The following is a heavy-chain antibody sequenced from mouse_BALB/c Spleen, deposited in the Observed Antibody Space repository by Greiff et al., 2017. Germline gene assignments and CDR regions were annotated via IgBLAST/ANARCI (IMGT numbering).Heavy chain of an antibody. CDR2: ISYSGST. D-gene: IGHD2-10*02. J-gene: IGHJ3*01. CDR1: GDSITSGY. V-gene: IGHV3-8*02. CDR3: ARAYGNYPFAY. Sequence: EVHLVESGPSLVKPSQTLSLTCSVTGDSITSGYWNWVRKFPGNKLEYMGYISYSGSTYYNPSLKSRISITRDPSKNQYYLQLNSVTTEDTATYYCARAYGNYPFAYWGQGTLVTVSA.